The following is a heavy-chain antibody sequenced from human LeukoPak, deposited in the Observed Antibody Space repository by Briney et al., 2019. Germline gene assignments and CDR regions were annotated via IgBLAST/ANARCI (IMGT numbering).Heavy chain of an antibody. D-gene: IGHD3-10*01. Sequence: GASVKVSCKASGYTFTGYYMHWVRQAPGQGLEWMGWINPNSGGTNYAQRFQGRVTMTRDTSISTAYMELSRLRSDDTAVYYCARCGSGSYNWFDPWGQGTLVTVSS. CDR3: ARCGSGSYNWFDP. CDR2: INPNSGGT. CDR1: GYTFTGYY. J-gene: IGHJ5*02. V-gene: IGHV1-2*02.